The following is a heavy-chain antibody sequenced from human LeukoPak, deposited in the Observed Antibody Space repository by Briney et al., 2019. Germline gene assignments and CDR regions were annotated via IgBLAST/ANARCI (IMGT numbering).Heavy chain of an antibody. Sequence: GGSLRLSCAASGFTFSDYYMSWIRQAPGKGLEWVSYISSSSSYTNYADSVKGRFTISRDNAKNSLYLQMNSLRAEDTAVYYCARDHDTYYYDSSGLVDYWGQGTLVTVSS. CDR2: ISSSSSYT. V-gene: IGHV3-11*06. D-gene: IGHD3-22*01. CDR1: GFTFSDYY. CDR3: ARDHDTYYYDSSGLVDY. J-gene: IGHJ4*02.